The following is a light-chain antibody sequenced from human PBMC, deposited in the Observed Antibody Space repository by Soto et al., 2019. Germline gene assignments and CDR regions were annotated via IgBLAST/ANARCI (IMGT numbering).Light chain of an antibody. J-gene: IGLJ3*02. CDR3: SSHAGSKIPWV. CDR1: SSDVGGYNY. V-gene: IGLV2-8*01. CDR2: EVT. Sequence: QSALTQPPSASGSPGQSVTISCTGTSSDVGGYNYVSWYQQHPGNAPKLMIYEVTKRPSGVPDRFSGSKSDNTASLTVSGIQAEDEADYYCSSHAGSKIPWVFGGGTKVTV.